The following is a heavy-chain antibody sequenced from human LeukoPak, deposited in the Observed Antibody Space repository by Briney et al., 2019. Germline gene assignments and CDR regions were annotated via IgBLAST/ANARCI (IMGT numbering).Heavy chain of an antibody. CDR1: GGTFSSYA. CDR3: ARVRDYYDSSGYYYVGYFDY. V-gene: IGHV1-69*13. J-gene: IGHJ4*02. Sequence: GASVKVSCKASGGTFSSYAISWVRQAPGQGLEWMGGIIPIFGTANYAQKFQGRVTITADESTSTAYMELSSLRSEDTAVYYCARVRDYYDSSGYYYVGYFDYWGQGTLVTVSS. D-gene: IGHD3-22*01. CDR2: IIPIFGTA.